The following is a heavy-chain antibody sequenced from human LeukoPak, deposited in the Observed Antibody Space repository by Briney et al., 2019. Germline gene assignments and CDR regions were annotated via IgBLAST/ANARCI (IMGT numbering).Heavy chain of an antibody. Sequence: GESLKISCKGSGYSFTTYWIAWVRQMPGKGLERMGIIYPGNSDTRYSPSFRGQVTISADRSISTAYLQWSSLKASDTAMYYCARPQSSGTAVGFDIWGPGTMVTVSS. J-gene: IGHJ3*02. CDR3: ARPQSSGTAVGFDI. V-gene: IGHV5-51*01. D-gene: IGHD6-19*01. CDR1: GYSFTTYW. CDR2: IYPGNSDT.